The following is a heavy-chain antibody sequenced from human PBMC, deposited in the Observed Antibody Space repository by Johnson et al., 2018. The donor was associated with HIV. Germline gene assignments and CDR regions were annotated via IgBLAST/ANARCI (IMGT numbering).Heavy chain of an antibody. V-gene: IGHV3-33*01. D-gene: IGHD3-10*01. CDR3: ARGTITLIRGVIGFDI. CDR2: IWYDGSSK. J-gene: IGHJ3*02. Sequence: QVQLVESGGGVVQPGRSLRLSCEASGFNFSRYGMHWVRQAPGKGLEWVAVIWYDGSSKYYADSVKGRFTISRDNSKNTLDLQINSLRAEDTAVYYCARGTITLIRGVIGFDIWGQGTMVTVSS. CDR1: GFNFSRYG.